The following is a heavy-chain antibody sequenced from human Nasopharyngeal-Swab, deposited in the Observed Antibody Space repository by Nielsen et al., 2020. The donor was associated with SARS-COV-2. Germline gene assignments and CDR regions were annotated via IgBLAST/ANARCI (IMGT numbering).Heavy chain of an antibody. CDR3: ALRFLECDQPRYYDILTGYYPHYYYYGMDV. Sequence: GESLKISCAASGFTFSTYGMHWVRQALGKGLEYISAISSSVDRTYYANSVRGRFTISRDNSENTLYLQMNSLRAEDTAVYYCALRFLECDQPRYYDILTGYYPHYYYYGMDVWGQGTTVTVSS. D-gene: IGHD3-9*01. J-gene: IGHJ6*02. V-gene: IGHV3-64*01. CDR2: ISSSVDRT. CDR1: GFTFSTYG.